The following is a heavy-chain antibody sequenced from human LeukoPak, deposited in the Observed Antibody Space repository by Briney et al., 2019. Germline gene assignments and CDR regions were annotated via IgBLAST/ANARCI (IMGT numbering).Heavy chain of an antibody. J-gene: IGHJ4*02. Sequence: PGRSLRLSCAASRFTFSTYTMHWVRQAPGKGLEWVAVISYDGTTHYYADSVKGRFTISRDNSKNTLYLQMNNLRPEDTAVYYCARGGSSGSFDYWGQGTLVTVSS. V-gene: IGHV3-30*04. CDR2: ISYDGTTH. D-gene: IGHD6-19*01. CDR3: ARGGSSGSFDY. CDR1: RFTFSTYT.